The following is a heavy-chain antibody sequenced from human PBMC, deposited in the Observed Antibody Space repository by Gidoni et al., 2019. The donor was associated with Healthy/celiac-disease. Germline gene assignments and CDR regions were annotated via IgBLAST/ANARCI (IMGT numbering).Heavy chain of an antibody. V-gene: IGHV1-24*01. J-gene: IGHJ6*02. Sequence: QAQLVQSGAEVKKPGASVKVSCKVSGYTLTELSMHWVRQAPGKGLEWMGGFDPEDGDTIYAQKFQGRVTMTEDTSTDTAYMELSSLRSEDTAVYYCATGIRFLEFYYYYGMDVWGQGTTVTVSS. CDR3: ATGIRFLEFYYYYGMDV. D-gene: IGHD3-3*01. CDR1: GYTLTELS. CDR2: FDPEDGDT.